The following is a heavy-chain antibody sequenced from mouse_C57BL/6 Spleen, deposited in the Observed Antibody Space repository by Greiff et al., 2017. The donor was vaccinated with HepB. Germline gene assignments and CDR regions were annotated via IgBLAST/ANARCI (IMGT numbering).Heavy chain of an antibody. CDR1: GYSFTGYF. J-gene: IGHJ4*01. CDR3: ARGDDYLYAMDY. Sequence: EVKLQESGPELVKPGDSVKISCKASGYSFTGYFMNWVMQSHGKSLEWIGRINPYNGDTFYNQKFKGKATLTVDKSSSTAHMELRSLTSEDSAVYYCARGDDYLYAMDYWGQGTSVTVSS. CDR2: INPYNGDT. D-gene: IGHD2-4*01. V-gene: IGHV1-20*01.